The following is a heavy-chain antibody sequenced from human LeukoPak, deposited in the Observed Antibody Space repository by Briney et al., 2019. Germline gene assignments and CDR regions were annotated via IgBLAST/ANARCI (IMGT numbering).Heavy chain of an antibody. J-gene: IGHJ5*02. Sequence: SETLSLTCAVYGGSFSGYYWSWIRQPPGKGLEWIGEINHSGSTNYNPSLKSRVTISVDTSKNQFSLKLSSVTAADTAVYYCARGRISTVTTPLLYNWFDPWGQGTLVTVSS. V-gene: IGHV4-34*01. D-gene: IGHD4-11*01. CDR1: GGSFSGYY. CDR2: INHSGST. CDR3: ARGRISTVTTPLLYNWFDP.